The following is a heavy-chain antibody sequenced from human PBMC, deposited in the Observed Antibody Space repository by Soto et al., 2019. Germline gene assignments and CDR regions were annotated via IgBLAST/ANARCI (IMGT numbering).Heavy chain of an antibody. Sequence: PWWSTKLSSAASGVSVCIYMVAVSRQATGKGLEWVSSITSTGSNVYYADSVKGRFTVSRDNAKNSLYLQMNSLRAEDTAVYYCARVITSSGWYEDYWGQGTLVTVSS. J-gene: IGHJ4*02. D-gene: IGHD6-19*01. V-gene: IGHV3-48*01. CDR1: GVSVCIYM. CDR3: ARVITSSGWYEDY. CDR2: ITSTGSNV.